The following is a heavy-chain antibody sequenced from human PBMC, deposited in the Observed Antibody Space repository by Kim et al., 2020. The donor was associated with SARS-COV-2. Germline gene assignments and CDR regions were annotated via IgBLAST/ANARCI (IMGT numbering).Heavy chain of an antibody. D-gene: IGHD2-8*01. CDR3: ARDGGAGVSGNYYYYCM. V-gene: IGHV3-33*08. CDR1: GFTFSSYG. CDR2: IKYDGSKK. J-gene: IGHJ6*03. Sequence: GGSLRLSCAASGFTFSSYGMHWVRQAPGKGLEWVADIKYDGSKKYYADSVKGRFTISRDNSKNTLYLQMNSLRAEDTAVYYCARDGGAGVSGNYYYYCM.